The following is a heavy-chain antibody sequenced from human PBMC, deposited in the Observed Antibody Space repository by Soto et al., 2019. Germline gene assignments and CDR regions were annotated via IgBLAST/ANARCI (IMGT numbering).Heavy chain of an antibody. D-gene: IGHD2-21*02. CDR2: FDAGNRIT. J-gene: IGHJ4*02. CDR3: ARAWVVVTAPDY. V-gene: IGHV1-3*01. CDR1: GNSFTTYS. Sequence: AASVKVSCKASGNSFTTYSLHWVRQAPGQSLEWMGWFDAGNRITKFSQKFQGRITITRDTSASTAYMELSSLRSEDTAVYYCARAWVVVTAPDYWGQGTLVTVSS.